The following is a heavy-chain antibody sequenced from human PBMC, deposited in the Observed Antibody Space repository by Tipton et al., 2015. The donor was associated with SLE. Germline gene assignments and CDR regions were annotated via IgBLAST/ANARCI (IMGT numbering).Heavy chain of an antibody. CDR3: ARLISAYDCNFDY. V-gene: IGHV4-39*07. J-gene: IGHJ4*02. CDR1: GGSISSSSFY. Sequence: TLSLTCTVSGGSISSSSFYWGWIRQPPGKGLEWIGSFYYGKSTFYNPSLKSRVTISVDTSTNRLSLQLSSVTAADTALYYCARLISAYDCNFDYWGQGSLVTFSS. D-gene: IGHD5-12*01. CDR2: FYYGKST.